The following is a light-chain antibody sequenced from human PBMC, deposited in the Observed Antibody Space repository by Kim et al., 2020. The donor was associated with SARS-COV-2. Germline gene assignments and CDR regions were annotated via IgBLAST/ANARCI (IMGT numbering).Light chain of an antibody. Sequence: DIQMTQSPSTLSASVGESVTITCRTSANIRSWLAWYQQKPGKAPKLLISQTSILEAGVPSRFSGFGSGTEFTLTISSLQPDDFATYYCQQYNTYSAFGQGTKVDIK. CDR1: ANIRSW. CDR2: QTS. V-gene: IGKV1-5*03. CDR3: QQYNTYSA. J-gene: IGKJ1*01.